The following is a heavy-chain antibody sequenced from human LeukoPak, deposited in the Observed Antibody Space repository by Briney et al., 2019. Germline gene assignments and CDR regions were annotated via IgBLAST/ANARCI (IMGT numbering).Heavy chain of an antibody. J-gene: IGHJ3*02. CDR2: ISSSSSYI. Sequence: GGSLRLSCAASGFTFSSFSMNWVRQAPGKGLEWVSSISSSSSYIYYADSVKGRFTISRDNAKNSLYLQMNSLRAEDTAVYYCARDRFSYDYETDALDIWGQGTLVTVSS. CDR3: ARDRFSYDYETDALDI. V-gene: IGHV3-21*01. D-gene: IGHD5-18*01. CDR1: GFTFSSFS.